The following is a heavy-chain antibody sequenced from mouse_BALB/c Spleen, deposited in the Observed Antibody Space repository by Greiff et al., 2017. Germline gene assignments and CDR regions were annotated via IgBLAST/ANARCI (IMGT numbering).Heavy chain of an antibody. CDR3: ARGENGNYGFFAY. CDR1: GYSFTGYY. CDR2: INPYNGAT. J-gene: IGHJ3*01. Sequence: EVQLQQSGPELVKPGASVKISCKASGYSFTGYYMHWVKQSHVKSLEWIGRINPYNGATSYNQNFKDKASLTVDKSSSTAYMELHSLTSEDSAVYYCARGENGNYGFFAYWGQGTLVTVSA. D-gene: IGHD2-1*01. V-gene: IGHV1-31*01.